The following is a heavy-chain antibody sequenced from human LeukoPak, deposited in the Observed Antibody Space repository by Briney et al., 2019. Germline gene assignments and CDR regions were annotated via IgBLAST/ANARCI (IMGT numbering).Heavy chain of an antibody. J-gene: IGHJ5*02. V-gene: IGHV3-48*03. CDR3: AGGPTTSSWSRFDP. D-gene: IGHD6-13*01. Sequence: GGSLRLSCAASGFTFSSYEMNWVRQAPGKGLEWVSYISSSGSTIYYADSVKGRFTISRDNAKNSLYLQMNSLRDEDTAVYYCAGGPTTSSWSRFDPWGQGTLVTVSS. CDR1: GFTFSSYE. CDR2: ISSSGSTI.